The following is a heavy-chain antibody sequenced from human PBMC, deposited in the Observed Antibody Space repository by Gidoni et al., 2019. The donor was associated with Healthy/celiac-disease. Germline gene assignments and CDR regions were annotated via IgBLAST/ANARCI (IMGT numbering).Heavy chain of an antibody. D-gene: IGHD2-15*01. CDR2: IYPGDSDT. J-gene: IGHJ5*02. V-gene: IGHV5-51*01. CDR1: GYSFTSYW. CDR3: ASTLGYCSGGSCYDTPNWFDP. Sequence: EVQLVQSGAEVKKPGESLKISCKGSGYSFTSYWIGWVRQMPGKGLDWMGIIYPGDSDTRYSPSFQGQVTISADKSISTAYLQWSSLKASDTAMYYCASTLGYCSGGSCYDTPNWFDPWGQGTLVTVSS.